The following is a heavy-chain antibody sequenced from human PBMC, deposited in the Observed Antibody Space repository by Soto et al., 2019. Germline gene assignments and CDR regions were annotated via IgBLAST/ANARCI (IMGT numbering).Heavy chain of an antibody. J-gene: IGHJ2*01. D-gene: IGHD3-9*01. CDR2: IYPGDSDT. Sequence: GASLKISCKGSGYSFTSYWIGWVRQMPGKGLEWMGIIYPGDSDTRYSPSFQGQVTISADKSISSAYLQWSSLKASDTAMYYCATRLRYFDWHDWYFDLWDRGTLVTVSS. V-gene: IGHV5-51*01. CDR1: GYSFTSYW. CDR3: ATRLRYFDWHDWYFDL.